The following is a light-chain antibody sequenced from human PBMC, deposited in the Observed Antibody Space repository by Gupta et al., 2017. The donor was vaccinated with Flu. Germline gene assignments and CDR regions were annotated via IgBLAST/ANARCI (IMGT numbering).Light chain of an antibody. V-gene: IGLV2-14*01. Sequence: QSALTQPASVSGSPGPSITISCTGTSSDVGGYNYVSWYQQHPGKAPNLMIYEVSNRPPGVSNRFSGSKSGNTASLTISGLQAEDEADYYCSSYTSSSTLFGTGTKVTVL. CDR1: SSDVGGYNY. J-gene: IGLJ1*01. CDR2: EVS. CDR3: SSYTSSSTL.